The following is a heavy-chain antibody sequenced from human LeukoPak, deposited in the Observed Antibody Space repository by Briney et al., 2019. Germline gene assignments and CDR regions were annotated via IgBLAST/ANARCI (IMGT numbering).Heavy chain of an antibody. J-gene: IGHJ4*02. V-gene: IGHV1-3*01. CDR2: INAGNGNT. CDR1: GYTFTSYA. CDR3: ARRPRVSVFDY. Sequence: GASVKVSCKASGYTFTSYAMHWVRQAPGQRLEWMGWINAGNGNTKYSQKFQGRVTITRDTSASTAYMELSSLRSEDAAVYYCARRPRVSVFDYWGQGTLVTVSS.